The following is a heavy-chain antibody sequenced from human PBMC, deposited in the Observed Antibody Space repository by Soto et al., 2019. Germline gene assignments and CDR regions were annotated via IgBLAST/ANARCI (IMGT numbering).Heavy chain of an antibody. J-gene: IGHJ4*02. V-gene: IGHV4-39*07. D-gene: IGHD4-17*01. CDR1: GGCISSSSYY. Sequence: SETLSLTCTVSGGCISSSSYYWGWIRQPPGKGLEWNGEINHSGSTNYNPSLKSRVTISVDTSKNQFSLKLSSVTDADTAVYYCAAQHDYGDYSIDYWGQGTLVTVSS. CDR3: AAQHDYGDYSIDY. CDR2: INHSGST.